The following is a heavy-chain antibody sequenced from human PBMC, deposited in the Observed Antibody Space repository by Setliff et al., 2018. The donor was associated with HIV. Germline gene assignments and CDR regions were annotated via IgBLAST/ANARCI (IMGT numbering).Heavy chain of an antibody. CDR1: GGSFSGYY. CDR3: ARSRTSSGYYGVTGYGMDV. J-gene: IGHJ6*02. CDR2: IYYSGST. V-gene: IGHV4-34*01. Sequence: SETLSLTCAVYGGSFSGYYWGWIRQPPGKGLEWIGSIYYSGSTYYNPSLKSRVTISIDTSKNQFSLKLNSVTTADTAVYYCARSRTSSGYYGVTGYGMDVWGQGTTVTVSS. D-gene: IGHD3-22*01.